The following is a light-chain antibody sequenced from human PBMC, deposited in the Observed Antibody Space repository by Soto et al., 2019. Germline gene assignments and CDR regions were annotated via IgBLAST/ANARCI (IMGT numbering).Light chain of an antibody. J-gene: IGKJ1*01. CDR1: QTISSW. Sequence: DIQMTQSASTLSGSLGDRVTIPCRASQTISSWLAWYQQKQGKAPKLRIYKASTLKSGVPSRFSGSGYGTEFTLTISSLQTDDFATYYCQHYNSYSEAFGQGTKVDIK. V-gene: IGKV1-5*03. CDR3: QHYNSYSEA. CDR2: KAS.